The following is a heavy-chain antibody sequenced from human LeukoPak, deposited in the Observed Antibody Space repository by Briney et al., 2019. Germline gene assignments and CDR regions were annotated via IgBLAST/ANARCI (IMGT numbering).Heavy chain of an antibody. Sequence: SESLSLTCAVYGESFSGYYWMWIRQPPGKGLEWMGEINHSGSTNLNTDLKGLVTISVDTSKNQFSLKLSPVTAADSAVYYCARGLGYYGSGSHRWGQGTLVTVSS. CDR3: ARGLGYYGSGSHR. CDR1: GESFSGYY. V-gene: IGHV4-34*01. CDR2: INHSGST. J-gene: IGHJ5*02. D-gene: IGHD3-10*01.